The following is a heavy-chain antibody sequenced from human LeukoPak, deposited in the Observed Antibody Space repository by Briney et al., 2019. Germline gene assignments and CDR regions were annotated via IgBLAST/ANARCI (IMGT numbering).Heavy chain of an antibody. CDR3: ARVPLYYYDSSGHKGGPGYFDY. Sequence: SETLSLTCAVYGGSFSGYYWSWIRQPPGKGLEWIGEINHSGSTNYNPSLKSRVTISVDTSKNQFSLKLSSVTAADTAVYYCARVPLYYYDSSGHKGGPGYFDYWGQGTLVTVSS. D-gene: IGHD3-22*01. V-gene: IGHV4-34*01. J-gene: IGHJ4*02. CDR2: INHSGST. CDR1: GGSFSGYY.